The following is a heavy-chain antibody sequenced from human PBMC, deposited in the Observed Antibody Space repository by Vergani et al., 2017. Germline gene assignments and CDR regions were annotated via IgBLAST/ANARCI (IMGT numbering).Heavy chain of an antibody. D-gene: IGHD2-2*01. CDR1: GFTFSSYG. CDR3: AKTLHPDIVVVTAAVAIGAGVDY. J-gene: IGHJ4*02. V-gene: IGHV3-30*18. Sequence: QVQLVESGGGVVQPGRSLRLSCAASGFTFSSYGMHWVRQAPGKGLEWVAVISYDGSNKYYADSVKGRFTISRDNSKNTLYLQMNSLRAEDTAVYYCAKTLHPDIVVVTAAVAIGAGVDYWGQGTLVTVSS. CDR2: ISYDGSNK.